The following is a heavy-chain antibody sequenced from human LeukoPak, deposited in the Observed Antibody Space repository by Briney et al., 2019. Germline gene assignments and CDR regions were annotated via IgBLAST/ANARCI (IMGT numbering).Heavy chain of an antibody. CDR2: IYSGGST. J-gene: IGHJ4*02. CDR1: GFTVSSNY. D-gene: IGHD2-15*01. CDR3: ASLGYCSGGSCYPHGY. Sequence: GGSLRLFCAASGFTVSSNYMSWVRQAPGKGLEWVSVIYSGGSTYYADSVKGRFTISRHNSKNTLYLQMNSLRAEDTAVYYCASLGYCSGGSCYPHGYWGQGTLVTVSS. V-gene: IGHV3-53*04.